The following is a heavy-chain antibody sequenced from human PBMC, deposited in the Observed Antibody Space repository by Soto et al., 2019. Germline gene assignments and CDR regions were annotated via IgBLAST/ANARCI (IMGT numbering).Heavy chain of an antibody. CDR1: GFTFSSYS. D-gene: IGHD6-19*01. CDR3: ARDRREQWLVDSEYFQH. J-gene: IGHJ1*01. Sequence: EVQLVESGGGLVKPGGSLRLSCAASGFTFSSYSMNWVRQAPGKGLEWVSSISSSSSYIYYADSVKGRFTISRDNAKNSLYLQMNSLRAEDTAVYYWARDRREQWLVDSEYFQHWGQGTLVTVSS. V-gene: IGHV3-21*01. CDR2: ISSSSSYI.